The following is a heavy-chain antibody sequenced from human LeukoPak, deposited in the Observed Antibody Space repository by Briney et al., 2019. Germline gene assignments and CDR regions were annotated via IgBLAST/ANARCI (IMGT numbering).Heavy chain of an antibody. Sequence: PGGSLRLSCAASRFTFSSYWMSWVRQAPGKGLEWVANIKQDGSEKYYVDSVKGRFTISRDNAKNSLYLQMNSLRAEDTAVYYCASYIAVAGLFDYWGQGTLVTVSS. CDR2: IKQDGSEK. CDR1: RFTFSSYW. V-gene: IGHV3-7*01. D-gene: IGHD6-19*01. J-gene: IGHJ4*02. CDR3: ASYIAVAGLFDY.